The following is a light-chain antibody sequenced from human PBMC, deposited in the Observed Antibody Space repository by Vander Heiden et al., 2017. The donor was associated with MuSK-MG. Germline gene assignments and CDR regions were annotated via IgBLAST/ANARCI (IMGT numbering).Light chain of an antibody. J-gene: IGKJ1*01. CDR3: QQRSNWPPWT. CDR2: DAS. Sequence: EIVLTQSPATLSLSPGERATLSCRASQSVSNNLAWYQQKPGQAPRLLIYDASNRATGIPARFSGSGSGTDFTLTVNSLDPEDFAVYYCQQRSNWPPWTFGQGTKVEIK. CDR1: QSVSNN. V-gene: IGKV3-11*01.